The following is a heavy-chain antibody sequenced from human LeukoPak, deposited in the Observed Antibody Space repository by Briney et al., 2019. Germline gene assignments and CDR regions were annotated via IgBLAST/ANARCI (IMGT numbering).Heavy chain of an antibody. D-gene: IGHD3/OR15-3a*01. Sequence: GGSLRLSCAASGFTLGDTWMNWVRQVPGQGLEWVANIKQDGSEKFYVASVKGRFTISRDNGKSSLYLQMNSLRAEDTALYYCATSYDMGWLIGYWGQGTLVTVSS. V-gene: IGHV3-7*03. CDR1: GFTLGDTW. CDR2: IKQDGSEK. J-gene: IGHJ4*02. CDR3: ATSYDMGWLIGY.